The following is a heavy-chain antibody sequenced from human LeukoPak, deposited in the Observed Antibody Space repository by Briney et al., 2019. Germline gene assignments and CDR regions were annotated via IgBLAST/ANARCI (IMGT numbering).Heavy chain of an antibody. CDR2: ISADNGNT. CDR3: ARLISYDFRTGDY. V-gene: IGHV1-18*01. D-gene: IGHD3-3*01. J-gene: IGHJ4*02. Sequence: VASVKVSCKASGYTFTSYAISWVRQAPGQGLEWMGWISADNGNTDYAQRFQGRVTMTTDTSTSTAYMELSSLRSEDTAVYYCARLISYDFRTGDYWGQGTLVTVSS. CDR1: GYTFTSYA.